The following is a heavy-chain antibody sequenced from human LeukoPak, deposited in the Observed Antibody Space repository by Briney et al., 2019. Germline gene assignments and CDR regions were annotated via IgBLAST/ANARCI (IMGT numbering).Heavy chain of an antibody. CDR1: GCSFTSYW. CDR3: ARAAALNWFDP. J-gene: IGHJ5*02. Sequence: GESLKISCKGSGCSFTSYWIGWVRQMPGKGLEWMGIIYLGDSDTRYSPSFQGQVTISADKSISTAYLQWSSLKASDTAMYYCARAAALNWFDPWGQGTLVTVSS. D-gene: IGHD2-2*01. V-gene: IGHV5-51*01. CDR2: IYLGDSDT.